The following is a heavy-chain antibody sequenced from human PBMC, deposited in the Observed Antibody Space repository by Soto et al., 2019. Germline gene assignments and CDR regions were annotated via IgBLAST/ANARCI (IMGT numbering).Heavy chain of an antibody. D-gene: IGHD6-6*01. CDR3: ARDHGAMPARPDYYYYGMDV. CDR1: GGSISSNY. Sequence: SETLSLTCTVSGGSISSNYRSWIRQPPGKGLEWIGYIYYSGSTNYKPSLKSRVTISVDKSKNQFSLKLSSVTAADTAVYYCARDHGAMPARPDYYYYGMDVWGQGTTVTVS. CDR2: IYYSGST. J-gene: IGHJ6*02. V-gene: IGHV4-59*01.